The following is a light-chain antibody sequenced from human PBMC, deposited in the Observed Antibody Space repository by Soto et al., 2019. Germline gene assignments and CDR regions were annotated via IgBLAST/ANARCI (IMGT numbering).Light chain of an antibody. CDR1: RSDVGDYNY. CDR3: SSYAGSNNLEV. Sequence: QSALTQPPSASGSPGQSVTISCTGTRSDVGDYNYVSWYQQHPGEAPKLIIYEVNKRPSGVPDRFSGSKSGNTASLSVSGLQADDEADYYCSSYAGSNNLEVFGGGTKLTVL. CDR2: EVN. J-gene: IGLJ2*01. V-gene: IGLV2-8*01.